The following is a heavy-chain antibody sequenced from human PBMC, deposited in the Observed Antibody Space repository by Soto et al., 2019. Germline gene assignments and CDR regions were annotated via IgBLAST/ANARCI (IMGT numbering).Heavy chain of an antibody. CDR1: GVSISSYY. Sequence: SSETLSLTCTVSGVSISSYYWSWIRQPPGKGLEWIGYIYYSGSTNYNPSLKSRVTISVDTSKNQFSLKLSSVTAADTAVYYCARASTVTTRGSRNNWFDPWGQGTLVTVPQ. CDR3: ARASTVTTRGSRNNWFDP. CDR2: IYYSGST. V-gene: IGHV4-59*08. J-gene: IGHJ5*02. D-gene: IGHD4-17*01.